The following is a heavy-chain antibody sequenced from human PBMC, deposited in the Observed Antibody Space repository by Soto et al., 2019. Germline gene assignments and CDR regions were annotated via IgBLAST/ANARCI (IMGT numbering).Heavy chain of an antibody. CDR2: ISAYNDNT. CDR3: ARGVDCSGGICFSFYYVPFGVDA. J-gene: IGHJ6*02. CDR1: GYTFTSYG. Sequence: ASVKVSCKASGYTFTSYGISWVRQAPGQGLEWMGWISAYNDNTIYTQKLQGRVTMTTDTSTSTAYMELRSLRSDDTAVYYCARGVDCSGGICFSFYYVPFGVDAWGQGITVTFSS. V-gene: IGHV1-18*04. D-gene: IGHD2-15*01.